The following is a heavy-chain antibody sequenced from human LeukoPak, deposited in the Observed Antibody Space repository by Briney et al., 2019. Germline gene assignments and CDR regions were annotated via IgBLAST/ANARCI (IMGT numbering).Heavy chain of an antibody. CDR1: GGSISSYY. CDR2: IYYSGST. J-gene: IGHJ4*02. CDR3: ARDRYSSSSYYFGY. Sequence: PSETLSLTCTVSGGSISSYYWSWIRQPPGKGLEWIGYIYYSGSTNYNPSLKSRVTISVDTSKNQFSLKLSSVTAADTAVYYCARDRYSSSSYYFGYWGQGTLVTVSS. D-gene: IGHD6-6*01. V-gene: IGHV4-59*01.